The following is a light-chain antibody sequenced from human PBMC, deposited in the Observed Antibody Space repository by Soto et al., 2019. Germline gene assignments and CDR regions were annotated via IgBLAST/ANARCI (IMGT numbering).Light chain of an antibody. CDR3: QQYNSYSWT. CDR1: QSISSW. V-gene: IGKV1-5*03. J-gene: IGKJ1*01. Sequence: DIQMTQSPSTLSASVGDRVTITCRASQSISSWLSWYQQKPGKAPKLLIYKASSVESGVPSRFSGSGSGKEFTLTISSLQPDDVATYYRQQYNSYSWTFGQGTKVDI. CDR2: KAS.